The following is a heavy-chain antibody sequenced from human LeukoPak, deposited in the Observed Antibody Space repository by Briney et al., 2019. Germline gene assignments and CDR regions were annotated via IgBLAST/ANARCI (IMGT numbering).Heavy chain of an antibody. J-gene: IGHJ6*03. CDR3: ARVRPKSPHYYYYYYYMDV. CDR2: IYYSGST. Sequence: SETLSLTCTVSGGSISSSSYYWGWIRQPPGKGLEWIGSIYYSGSTYYNPSLKSRVTISVDTSKNQFSLKLSSVAAADTAVYYCARVRPKSPHYYYYYYYMDVWGKGTTVTVSS. V-gene: IGHV4-39*07. CDR1: GGSISSSSYY.